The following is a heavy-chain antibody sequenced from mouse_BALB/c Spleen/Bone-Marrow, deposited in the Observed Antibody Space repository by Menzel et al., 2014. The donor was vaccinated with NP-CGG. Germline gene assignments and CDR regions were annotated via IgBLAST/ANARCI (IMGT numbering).Heavy chain of an antibody. CDR1: GFTFSNYW. D-gene: IGHD2-3*01. V-gene: IGHV6-6*02. Sequence: VQLKESGGGLVQPGGSMKLSCVASGFTFSNYWMNWVRQSPEKGLEWVAEIRLKSNNYATHYAESVKGRFTISRDDSKSSVYLQMNNLRAEDTGIYYCVREVYDRYVGVFDYWGQGTTLTVSS. J-gene: IGHJ2*01. CDR3: VREVYDRYVGVFDY. CDR2: IRLKSNNYAT.